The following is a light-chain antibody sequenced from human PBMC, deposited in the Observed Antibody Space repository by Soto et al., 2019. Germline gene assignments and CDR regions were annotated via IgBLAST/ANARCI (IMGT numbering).Light chain of an antibody. Sequence: DIQMTQSPSTQSASEGDRVTISCRASQSISSWLAWYQQKPGKAPKLLIYKASTLESGVPSRFSGSGSGTEFTLTISSLQPDDFATYHCQQYDSYPWTFGQGTKVEIK. CDR1: QSISSW. V-gene: IGKV1-5*03. CDR2: KAS. CDR3: QQYDSYPWT. J-gene: IGKJ1*01.